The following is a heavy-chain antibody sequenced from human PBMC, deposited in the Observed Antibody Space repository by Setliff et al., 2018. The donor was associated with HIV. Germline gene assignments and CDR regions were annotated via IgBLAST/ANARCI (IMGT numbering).Heavy chain of an antibody. Sequence: SETLSLTCTVSGGSISSYYWSWIRQPPGKGLEWIGYIYYSGSTNYNPSLKSRVTISVATSKNQFSLKLSAVTAADTAVYDCARGQRYSSSPYDYWGQGTLVTVS. CDR3: ARGQRYSSSPYDY. D-gene: IGHD6-6*01. J-gene: IGHJ4*02. V-gene: IGHV4-59*01. CDR1: GGSISSYY. CDR2: IYYSGST.